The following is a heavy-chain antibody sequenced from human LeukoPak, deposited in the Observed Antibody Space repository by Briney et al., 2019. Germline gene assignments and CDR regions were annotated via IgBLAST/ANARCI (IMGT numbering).Heavy chain of an antibody. CDR2: IIPIFGTA. Sequence: SVKVSFKASGGTFSSYAISWVRQAPGQGLEWMGGIIPIFGTANYAQKFQGRVTITADESTSTAYMELSSLRSEDTDVYYCARGGARPQTTVTTFDYWGQGTLVTVSS. CDR1: GGTFSSYA. J-gene: IGHJ4*02. D-gene: IGHD4-11*01. V-gene: IGHV1-69*13. CDR3: ARGGARPQTTVTTFDY.